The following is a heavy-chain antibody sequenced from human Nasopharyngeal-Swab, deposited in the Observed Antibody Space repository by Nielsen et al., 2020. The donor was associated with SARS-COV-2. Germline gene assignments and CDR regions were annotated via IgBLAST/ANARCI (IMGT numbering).Heavy chain of an antibody. CDR3: ARVRADYGGNSDEPSMDV. D-gene: IGHD4-23*01. J-gene: IGHJ6*02. Sequence: WIRQRPGKGLEWVSSISSSSSYIYYADSVKGRFTVSRDNAKNSLYLQMNSLRAEDTAVYYCARVRADYGGNSDEPSMDVWGQGTTVTVSS. V-gene: IGHV3-21*01. CDR2: ISSSSSYI.